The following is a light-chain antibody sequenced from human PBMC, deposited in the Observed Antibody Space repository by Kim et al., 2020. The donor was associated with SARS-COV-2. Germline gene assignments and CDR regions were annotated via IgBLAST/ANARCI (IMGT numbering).Light chain of an antibody. CDR3: QSADSSGTYWV. CDR1: ALPKQY. CDR2: KDS. V-gene: IGLV3-25*03. Sequence: SYEPTQPPSVSVSPGQTARITCSGDALPKQYAYWYQQKPGQAPVLVIYKDSERPSGIPERFSGSSSGTTVTLTISGVQAEDEADYYCQSADSSGTYWVFGTGTKVTVL. J-gene: IGLJ1*01.